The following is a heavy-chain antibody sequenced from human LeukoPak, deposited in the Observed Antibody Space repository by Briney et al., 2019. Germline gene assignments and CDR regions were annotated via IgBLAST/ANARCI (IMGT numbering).Heavy chain of an antibody. J-gene: IGHJ4*02. CDR2: IYPGDSDT. CDR1: GYSFTSYW. V-gene: IGHV5-51*01. CDR3: ARGGYSGYDSGYFDY. D-gene: IGHD5-12*01. Sequence: GESLKISCKGSGYSFTSYWIGWVRQMPGKGLEWMGIIYPGDSDTSYSPSFQGQVTISADKSISTAYLQWTSLRASDTAMYYCARGGYSGYDSGYFDYWGQGTLVTVSS.